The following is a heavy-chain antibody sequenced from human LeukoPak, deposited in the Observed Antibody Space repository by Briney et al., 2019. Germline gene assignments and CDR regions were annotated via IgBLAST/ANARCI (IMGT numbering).Heavy chain of an antibody. J-gene: IGHJ4*02. CDR3: ASWENYYDSPPGDY. V-gene: IGHV3-7*01. D-gene: IGHD3-22*01. CDR1: GFTFSSYW. CDR2: IKQDGSEK. Sequence: GVSLRLSCAASGFTFSSYWMSWVRQAPGKGLEWVANIKQDGSEKYYVDSVKGRFTISRDNAKNSLYLQMNSLRAEDTAVYYCASWENYYDSPPGDYWGQGTLVTVSS.